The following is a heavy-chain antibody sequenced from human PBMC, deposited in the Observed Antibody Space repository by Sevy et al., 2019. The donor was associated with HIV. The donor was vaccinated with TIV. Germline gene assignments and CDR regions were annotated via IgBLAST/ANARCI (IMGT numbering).Heavy chain of an antibody. CDR1: ADSVSSNSAA. CDR3: ARDNYYDSSGYYSPYFFDY. J-gene: IGHJ4*02. D-gene: IGHD3-22*01. CDR2: TYYRSKWYN. V-gene: IGHV6-1*01. Sequence: SQTLSLTCAISADSVSSNSAAWNWIRQSPSRGLEWLGRTYYRSKWYNDYAVSVKSRITINPDTSKNQFSLQLNSVTPEDTAVYYCARDNYYDSSGYYSPYFFDYWGQGTLVTVSS.